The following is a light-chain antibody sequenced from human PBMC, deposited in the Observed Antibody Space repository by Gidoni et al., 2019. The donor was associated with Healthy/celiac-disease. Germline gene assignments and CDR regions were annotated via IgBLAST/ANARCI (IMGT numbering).Light chain of an antibody. J-gene: IGKJ1*01. CDR1: QSISSW. CDR3: QQYNSYSRT. V-gene: IGKV1-5*01. Sequence: DIQMTQSPSTLSASVGDRVTITCRASQSISSWLAWYQQKPGKAPKILIYDAPSLESGVPSRFSGSGSGTEFTLTIRSLQPDDFATYYCQQYNSYSRTFGQGTKVEIK. CDR2: DAP.